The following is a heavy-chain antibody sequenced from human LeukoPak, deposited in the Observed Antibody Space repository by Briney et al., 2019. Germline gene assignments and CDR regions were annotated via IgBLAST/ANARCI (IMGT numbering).Heavy chain of an antibody. D-gene: IGHD1-14*01. Sequence: SETLSLTCAVYGGSFSGYYWSWIRQPPGKGLEWIGEINHSGSTNYNPSLKSRVTISEDTSKNQFSLNLTSVTAADTAVYYCARILAATAGSMDVWGRGTTVTVSS. CDR3: ARILAATAGSMDV. V-gene: IGHV4-34*01. J-gene: IGHJ6*03. CDR2: INHSGST. CDR1: GGSFSGYY.